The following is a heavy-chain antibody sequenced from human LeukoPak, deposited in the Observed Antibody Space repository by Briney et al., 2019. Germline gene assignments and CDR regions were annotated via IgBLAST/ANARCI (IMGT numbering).Heavy chain of an antibody. J-gene: IGHJ6*02. CDR3: AWEVNQYYYGMDV. Sequence: ASVKVSCKASGYTFTSYYMHLVRQAAGQGLEWMGIINPSGGSTSYAQKFQGRVTMTRDTSTSTVYMELSSLRSEDTAVYYCAWEVNQYYYGMDVWGQGTTVTVSS. V-gene: IGHV1-46*01. D-gene: IGHD1-26*01. CDR2: INPSGGST. CDR1: GYTFTSYY.